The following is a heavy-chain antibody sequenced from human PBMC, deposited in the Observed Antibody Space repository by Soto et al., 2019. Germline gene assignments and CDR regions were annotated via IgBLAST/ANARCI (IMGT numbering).Heavy chain of an antibody. CDR3: ASLTSIAALDAFDI. D-gene: IGHD6-6*01. CDR2: IIPIFGTA. CDR1: GATFSSYA. Sequence: SVSGSWKASGATFSSYAISWVRQAPGQGLEWRGGIIPIFGTANYAQKFQGRVTITADESTSTAYMELSSLRSEDTAVYYCASLTSIAALDAFDIWGQGTMVTVSS. J-gene: IGHJ3*02. V-gene: IGHV1-69*13.